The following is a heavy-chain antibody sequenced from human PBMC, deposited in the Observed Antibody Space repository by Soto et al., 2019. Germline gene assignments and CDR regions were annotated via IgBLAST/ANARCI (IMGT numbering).Heavy chain of an antibody. D-gene: IGHD3-16*01. Sequence: AGGSLRLSCTASGFTFGDYAMSWFRQAPGKGLEWVGFIRSKAYGGTTEYAASVKGRFTISRDCSKSIAYLQMNSLKTEDTAGDYCTRSHVAPFDIWVKGTMVTVSS. CDR2: IRSKAYGGTT. J-gene: IGHJ3*02. CDR3: TRSHVAPFDI. V-gene: IGHV3-49*01. CDR1: GFTFGDYA.